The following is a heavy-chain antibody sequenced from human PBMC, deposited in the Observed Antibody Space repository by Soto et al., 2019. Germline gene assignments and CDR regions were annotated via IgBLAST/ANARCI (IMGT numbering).Heavy chain of an antibody. CDR3: VGYCSGGSCYDQRATGAFDI. V-gene: IGHV3-23*01. CDR1: GFTFSSYA. Sequence: GGSLRLSCAASGFTFSSYAMSWVRQAPGKGLEWVSAISGSGGSTYYADSVKGRFTISRDNSKNTLYLQMNSLRAEDTAVYYSVGYCSGGSCYDQRATGAFDIRGQGTMVTVSS. CDR2: ISGSGGST. D-gene: IGHD2-15*01. J-gene: IGHJ3*02.